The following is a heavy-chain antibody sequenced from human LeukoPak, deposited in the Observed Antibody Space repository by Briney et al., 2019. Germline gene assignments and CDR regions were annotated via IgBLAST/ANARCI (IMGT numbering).Heavy chain of an antibody. CDR2: LNPYTGAT. J-gene: IGHJ5*02. CDR1: GYTFSDFY. Sequence: ASVKVPCQPSGYTFSDFYLHWVRQAPGQGLEWMGWLNPYTGATITAQRFQGRVTLTWDTSIATGFMELTSLRSDDTAVYYCVTATVTHTRDPWDQGTLVTVSS. CDR3: VTATVTHTRDP. V-gene: IGHV1-2*02. D-gene: IGHD4-17*01.